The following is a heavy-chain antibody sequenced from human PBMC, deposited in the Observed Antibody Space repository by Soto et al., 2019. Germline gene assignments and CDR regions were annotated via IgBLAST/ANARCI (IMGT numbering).Heavy chain of an antibody. CDR1: GFTFSNYG. CDR2: IWYDGSGQ. V-gene: IGHV3-33*03. Sequence: QVQLVESGGGLVQPGRSLRLSCVVSGFTFSNYGMHWVRQAPGKGLEWVADIWYDGSGQRYAGSVQGRFTISRDNSTNTLDLQINRLRVEDTAVYYCAKDEVSRKYYGHSLDAWGQGTTVTVSS. J-gene: IGHJ6*02. D-gene: IGHD4-17*01. CDR3: AKDEVSRKYYGHSLDA.